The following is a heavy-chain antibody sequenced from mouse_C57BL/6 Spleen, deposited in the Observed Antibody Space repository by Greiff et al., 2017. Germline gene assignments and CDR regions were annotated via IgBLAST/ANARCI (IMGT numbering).Heavy chain of an antibody. CDR2: IDPETGGT. CDR1: GYTFTDYE. J-gene: IGHJ3*01. D-gene: IGHD3-2*02. CDR3: TRQLRLPFAY. Sequence: VQLQESGAELVRPGASVTLSCKASGYTFTDYEMHWVKQTPVHGLEWIGAIDPETGGTAYNQKVKGKAILTADKSSSTAYMELRSLTSEDSAVYYCTRQLRLPFAYWGQGTLVTVSA. V-gene: IGHV1-15*01.